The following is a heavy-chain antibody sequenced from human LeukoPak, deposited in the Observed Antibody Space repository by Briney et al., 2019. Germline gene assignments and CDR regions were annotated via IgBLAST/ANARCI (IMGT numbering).Heavy chain of an antibody. CDR2: IIPIFGTA. CDR1: GGTLSSYA. D-gene: IGHD6-13*01. Sequence: ASVKVSCKASGGTLSSYAISWVRQAPGQGLEWMGGIIPIFGTANYAQKFQGRVTITTDESTSTAYMELSSLRSEDTAVYYCARDRGNYYYYMDVWGKGTTVTVSS. V-gene: IGHV1-69*05. CDR3: ARDRGNYYYYMDV. J-gene: IGHJ6*03.